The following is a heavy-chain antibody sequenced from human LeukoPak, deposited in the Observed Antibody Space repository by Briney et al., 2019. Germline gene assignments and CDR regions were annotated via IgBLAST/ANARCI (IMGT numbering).Heavy chain of an antibody. V-gene: IGHV4-30-2*01. CDR2: IHHSGST. CDR1: GGSISSSSSY. CDR3: ARVASDPFIGAAGTHIDY. Sequence: PSETLSLTCTVSGGSISSSSSYWSWVRQPPGKGLEWIGYIHHSGSTYYNPSLKGRVTISLDRSKNQFSLKLSSVSAADTAVYYCARVASDPFIGAAGTHIDYWGQGTLVTVSS. D-gene: IGHD6-13*01. J-gene: IGHJ4*02.